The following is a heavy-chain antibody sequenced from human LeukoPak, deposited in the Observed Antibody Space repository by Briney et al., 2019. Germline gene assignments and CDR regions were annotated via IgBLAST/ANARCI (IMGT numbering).Heavy chain of an antibody. J-gene: IGHJ4*02. Sequence: QSGGSLRLSCAASGFTFSSYAMHWVRQAPGKGLEWVAVISYDGSNKYYADSVKARFTISRDNSKNTLYLQMNSLRAEDTAVYYCARDQRYSSSWYYFDYWGQGTLVTVSS. D-gene: IGHD6-13*01. CDR2: ISYDGSNK. CDR1: GFTFSSYA. V-gene: IGHV3-30-3*01. CDR3: ARDQRYSSSWYYFDY.